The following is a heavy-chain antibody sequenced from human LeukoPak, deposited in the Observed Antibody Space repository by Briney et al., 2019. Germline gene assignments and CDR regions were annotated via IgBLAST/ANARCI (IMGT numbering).Heavy chain of an antibody. J-gene: IGHJ5*02. CDR2: IGTSSSVT. Sequence: PGRSLRLSCAASGYTFTDYAMHWVRQAPGKGLEWVSSIGTSSSVTFYGDAVKGRFTISRDNAKSSLYLQMNSLRAEDSAVYYCARGGTTVGSYDPWGQGTLVTVSS. D-gene: IGHD4-23*01. CDR1: GYTFTDYA. V-gene: IGHV3-21*06. CDR3: ARGGTTVGSYDP.